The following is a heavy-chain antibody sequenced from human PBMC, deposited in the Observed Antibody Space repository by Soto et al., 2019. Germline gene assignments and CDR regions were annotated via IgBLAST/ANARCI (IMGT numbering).Heavy chain of an antibody. Sequence: ASVKVSCKASGYTFTSYGISWVRQAPGQGLEWMGWISAYNGNTNYAQKLQGRVTMTTDKSTSTAYMELRSLRSDDTAVYYCAREEKFCSGGSCFFDYWAQGTLVTVSS. CDR1: GYTFTSYG. V-gene: IGHV1-18*01. CDR3: AREEKFCSGGSCFFDY. D-gene: IGHD2-15*01. J-gene: IGHJ4*02. CDR2: ISAYNGNT.